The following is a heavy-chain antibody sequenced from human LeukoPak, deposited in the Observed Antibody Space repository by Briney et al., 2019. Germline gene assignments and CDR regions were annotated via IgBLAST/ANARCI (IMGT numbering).Heavy chain of an antibody. V-gene: IGHV4-39*07. CDR1: GGSISSSSYY. J-gene: IGHJ5*02. CDR2: IYYSGST. Sequence: PSETLSLTCTVSGGSISSSSYYWGWIRQPPGTGLEWIGSIYYSGSTYYNPSLKSRVTISVDTSKNQFSLKLSSVTAADTAVYYCARVEAAAGTHIWFDPWGQGTLVTVSS. D-gene: IGHD6-13*01. CDR3: ARVEAAAGTHIWFDP.